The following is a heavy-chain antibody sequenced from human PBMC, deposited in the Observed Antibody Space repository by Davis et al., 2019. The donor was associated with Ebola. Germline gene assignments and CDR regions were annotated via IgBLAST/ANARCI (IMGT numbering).Heavy chain of an antibody. CDR3: ARDLGSSTDY. Sequence: PGGSLRLSCAASGFTVSNAWMSWVRQAPGKGLEWVSTFYSRGAIYYADSVKGRFTISRDNSKNTVLLQMSSLRAEDTAIYYCARDLGSSTDYWGQGTLVTVSS. D-gene: IGHD6-6*01. V-gene: IGHV3-53*01. CDR1: GFTVSNAW. CDR2: FYSRGAI. J-gene: IGHJ4*02.